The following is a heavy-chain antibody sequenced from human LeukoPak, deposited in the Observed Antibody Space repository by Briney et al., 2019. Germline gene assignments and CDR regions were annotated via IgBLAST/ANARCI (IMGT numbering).Heavy chain of an antibody. CDR3: ARHPDYGDYPYYFDY. Sequence: SETLSLXCTVSGGSISSSSYYWGWIRQPPGKGLEWIGSIYYSGSTYYNPSLKSRVTISVDTSKNQFSLKLSSVTAADTAVYYCARHPDYGDYPYYFDYWGQGTLVTVSS. CDR2: IYYSGST. J-gene: IGHJ4*02. V-gene: IGHV4-39*01. CDR1: GGSISSSSYY. D-gene: IGHD4-17*01.